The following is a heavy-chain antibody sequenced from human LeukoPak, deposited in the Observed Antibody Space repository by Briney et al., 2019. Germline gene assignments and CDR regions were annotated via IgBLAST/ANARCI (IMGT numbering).Heavy chain of an antibody. D-gene: IGHD3-10*01. V-gene: IGHV1-3*01. CDR3: ARGSYFYGSGSFMGSDY. CDR2: INAGNGNT. Sequence: ASVKVSCKASGYTFTNYAIHWVRQAPGQRLEWMGWINAGNGNTEYSQNLQDRVTITRDTSATTAYMELGSLRSEDTAVYYCARGSYFYGSGSFMGSDYWGQGTLVTVSS. CDR1: GYTFTNYA. J-gene: IGHJ4*02.